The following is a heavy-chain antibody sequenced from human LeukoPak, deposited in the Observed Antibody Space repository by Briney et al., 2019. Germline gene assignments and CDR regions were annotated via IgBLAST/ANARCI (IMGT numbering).Heavy chain of an antibody. D-gene: IGHD3-3*01. CDR2: ISSSSSYI. CDR3: ARDPAGTSYYDFWSGYYFDY. J-gene: IGHJ4*02. Sequence: GRSLRLSCAASGFTFSNYNINWVRQAPGKGLEWVSSISSSSSYIYYADSVKGRFTISRDNAKNSLYLQMNSLRAEDTAVYYCARDPAGTSYYDFWSGYYFDYWGQGTLVTVSS. CDR1: GFTFSNYN. V-gene: IGHV3-21*01.